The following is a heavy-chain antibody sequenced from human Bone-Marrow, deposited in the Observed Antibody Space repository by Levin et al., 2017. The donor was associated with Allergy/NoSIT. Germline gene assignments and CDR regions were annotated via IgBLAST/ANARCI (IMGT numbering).Heavy chain of an antibody. CDR2: NSAYDDDT. CDR1: GYTFTSFA. V-gene: IGHV1-18*01. J-gene: IGHJ4*02. D-gene: IGHD2-21*02. Sequence: GGSLRLSCEASGYTFTSFAISWVRQAPGQGLEWMGWNSAYDDDTNYAQNFQDRVTMTTDTSTNTAYMELRSLRSDDTAVYYCARGAYCGGDCYSPDYWGQGTLVTVSS. CDR3: ARGAYCGGDCYSPDY.